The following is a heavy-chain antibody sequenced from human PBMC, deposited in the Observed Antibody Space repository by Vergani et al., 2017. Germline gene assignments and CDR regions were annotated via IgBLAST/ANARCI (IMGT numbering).Heavy chain of an antibody. D-gene: IGHD3-10*01. Sequence: QVHLQQRGAGVLKPSETLSLTCGVIGGSLSGYFWSWIRQSPGRGLEWIGEITAIGSAKYSTYATSRVTISVDTSRGEFTLTVTSVTAADTGLYFCASRRPRLNLGSKSNAGTFDSWGQGTLVTVSS. CDR1: GGSLSGYF. CDR2: ITAIGSA. CDR3: ASRRPRLNLGSKSNAGTFDS. J-gene: IGHJ4*02. V-gene: IGHV4-34*02.